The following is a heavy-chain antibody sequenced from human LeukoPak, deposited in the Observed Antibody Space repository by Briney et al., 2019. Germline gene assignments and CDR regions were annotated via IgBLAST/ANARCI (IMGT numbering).Heavy chain of an antibody. CDR3: ACNDILTLGDYYYYYMDV. Sequence: ASVTASCKSSGYTFTVYYMHWVRQAPGQGLEWMGWINPNSGGTNSAQKFQGRVTMTRDTSISTAYMELSRLRSDDTAVYYCACNDILTLGDYYYYYMDVWGKGTTVTVSS. CDR1: GYTFTVYY. CDR2: INPNSGGT. D-gene: IGHD3-9*01. V-gene: IGHV1-2*02. J-gene: IGHJ6*03.